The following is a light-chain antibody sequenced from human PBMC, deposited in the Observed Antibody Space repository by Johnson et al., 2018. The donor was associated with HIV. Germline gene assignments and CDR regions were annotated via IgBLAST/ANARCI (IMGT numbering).Light chain of an antibody. J-gene: IGLJ1*01. CDR3: GTWDSSLSAGV. Sequence: QSVLTQPPSVSAAPGQKVTISCSGSSSNIGNNYVSWYQQLTGTAPKLLIYENDKRPSGIPDRFSGSKSGTSATLGITGLQTGAEADYYCGTWDSSLSAGVVGTGTKVTVL. CDR2: END. V-gene: IGLV1-51*02. CDR1: SSNIGNNY.